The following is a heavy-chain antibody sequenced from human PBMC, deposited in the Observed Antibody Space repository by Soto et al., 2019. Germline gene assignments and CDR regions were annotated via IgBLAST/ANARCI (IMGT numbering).Heavy chain of an antibody. D-gene: IGHD2-2*01. CDR1: GGTFSSSA. V-gene: IGHV1-69*13. J-gene: IGHJ6*02. CDR3: ARRGPNCSSTSCPNKYYYYYGMDV. Sequence: SVKVSCKASGGTFSSSAISWVRQAPGQGLEWMGGIIPIFGTANYAQKFQGRVTITADESTSTAYMELSSLRSEDTAVYYCARRGPNCSSTSCPNKYYYYYGMDVWGQGTTVTVSS. CDR2: IIPIFGTA.